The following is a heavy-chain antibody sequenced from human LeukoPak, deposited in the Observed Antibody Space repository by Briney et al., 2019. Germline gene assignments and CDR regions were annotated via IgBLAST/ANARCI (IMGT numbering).Heavy chain of an antibody. Sequence: GRSLSLSCAASGFSILTYDMNWVRHAPGKGLEWLTILWSDGATKYYADSVKGRFTISRDNSKNTLSLQMNSLRAEDTAVYYCARGRYGSGSFDYWGQGALVTVSS. CDR2: LWSDGATK. CDR1: GFSILTYD. D-gene: IGHD3-10*01. V-gene: IGHV3-33*01. CDR3: ARGRYGSGSFDY. J-gene: IGHJ4*02.